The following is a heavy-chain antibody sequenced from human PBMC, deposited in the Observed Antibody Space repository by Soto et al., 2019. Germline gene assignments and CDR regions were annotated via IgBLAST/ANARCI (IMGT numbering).Heavy chain of an antibody. CDR2: IMPILGIP. CDR3: ARDQQIAVAGTVHPLLEGNDAFDI. Sequence: QVQLVQSGAEVKKPGSSVKVSCKASGGTFSSYTISWVRQAPGQGLEWMGRIMPILGIPNYAQKFQGRVRITEDKSTSTAYMDMSTLRSEDTAVYYCARDQQIAVAGTVHPLLEGNDAFDIWGQGTMVTVSS. CDR1: GGTFSSYT. J-gene: IGHJ3*02. D-gene: IGHD6-19*01. V-gene: IGHV1-69*08.